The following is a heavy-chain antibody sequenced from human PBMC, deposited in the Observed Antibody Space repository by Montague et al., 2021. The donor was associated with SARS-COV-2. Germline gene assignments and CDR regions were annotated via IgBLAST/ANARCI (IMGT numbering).Heavy chain of an antibody. V-gene: IGHV4-34*01. CDR1: GESFSGHY. D-gene: IGHD3-22*01. CDR2: IYHTGST. J-gene: IGHJ6*03. CDR3: ARGRIELSMIVVVMTGASYDMDV. Sequence: SETLSLTCAVYGESFSGHYWTWIRQPPGKGLEWIGEIYHTGSTNHNPSLKSRVTISVDTSKNQFSLKLRSVTAADTAVYYCARGRIELSMIVVVMTGASYDMDVWGKGTTVTVPS.